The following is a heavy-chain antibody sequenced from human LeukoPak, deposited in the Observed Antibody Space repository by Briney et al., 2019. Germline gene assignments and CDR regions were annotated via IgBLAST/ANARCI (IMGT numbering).Heavy chain of an antibody. CDR2: ISSSGSTI. CDR1: GYTFSSYE. CDR3: ARKMKTGDRVGTFDI. D-gene: IGHD1-1*01. J-gene: IGHJ3*02. V-gene: IGHV3-48*03. Sequence: QPGGSLRLSCAASGYTFSSYEMNWVRQAPGKGLEWVSYISSSGSTIYYADSVKGRFTISRDNAKNSLYLQMNSLTAEDTAVYYCARKMKTGDRVGTFDIWGQGTMVTVSS.